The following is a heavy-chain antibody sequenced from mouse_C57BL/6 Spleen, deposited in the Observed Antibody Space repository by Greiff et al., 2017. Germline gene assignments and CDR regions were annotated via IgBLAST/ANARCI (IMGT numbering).Heavy chain of an antibody. V-gene: IGHV5-9*01. CDR3: ARHPDYDYYAMDY. J-gene: IGHJ4*01. D-gene: IGHD2-4*01. CDR2: ISGGGGNT. Sequence: EVQRVESGGGLVKPGGSLKLSCAASGFTFSSYTMSWVRQTPEKRLEWVATISGGGGNTYYPDSVKGRFTISRDNAKNTLYLQMSSLRSEDTALYYCARHPDYDYYAMDYWGQGTSVTVSS. CDR1: GFTFSSYT.